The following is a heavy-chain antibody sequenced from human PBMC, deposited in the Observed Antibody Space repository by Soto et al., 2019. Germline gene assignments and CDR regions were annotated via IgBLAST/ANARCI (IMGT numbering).Heavy chain of an antibody. CDR1: GYTFTSYD. Sequence: ASVKVSCKASGYTFTSYDINWVRQATGQGLEWMGWMNPNSGNTGYAQKFQGRVTMTRNTSISTAYMELSSLRSEDTAVYYCARTPAPSGYAPYYFDYWGQGTLVTVSS. D-gene: IGHD5-12*01. V-gene: IGHV1-8*01. CDR2: MNPNSGNT. J-gene: IGHJ4*02. CDR3: ARTPAPSGYAPYYFDY.